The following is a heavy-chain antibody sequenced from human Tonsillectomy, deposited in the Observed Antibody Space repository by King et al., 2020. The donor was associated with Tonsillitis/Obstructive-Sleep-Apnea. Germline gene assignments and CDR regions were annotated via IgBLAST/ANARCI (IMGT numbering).Heavy chain of an antibody. D-gene: IGHD3-16*01. Sequence: VQLVESGGGLVQPGGSLRLSCAASRFTFSDSWMSWVRQAPGKGPEWVANIKQDGSEKYYVDSVRGRFTISRDNAKNSLYLQMNGLRAEDTAVYYCARDGGGGEGDVWGKGTTVTVSS. CDR3: ARDGGGGEGDV. CDR1: RFTFSDSW. J-gene: IGHJ6*04. V-gene: IGHV3-7*01. CDR2: IKQDGSEK.